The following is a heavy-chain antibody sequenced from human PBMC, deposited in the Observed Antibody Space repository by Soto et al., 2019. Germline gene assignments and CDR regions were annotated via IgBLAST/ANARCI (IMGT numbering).Heavy chain of an antibody. Sequence: TLSLTCSVSGGSVNSGGYSWSWIRQPPGKGLEWIGFISPSGSPAYNPSLKSRVTISVDRSNNQISLELSSVTAADTAVYYCTRGVLAWGPGTLVTVSS. CDR3: TRGVLA. CDR1: GGSVNSGGYS. CDR2: ISPSGSP. D-gene: IGHD2-8*01. J-gene: IGHJ5*02. V-gene: IGHV4-30-2*01.